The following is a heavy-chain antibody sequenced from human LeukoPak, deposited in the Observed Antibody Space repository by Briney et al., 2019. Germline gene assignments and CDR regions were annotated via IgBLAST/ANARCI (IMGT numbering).Heavy chain of an antibody. D-gene: IGHD2-2*02. CDR1: GFTFDDYA. J-gene: IGHJ4*02. CDR2: ISGSGGST. V-gene: IGHV3-23*01. Sequence: GGSLRLSCAASGFTFDDYAMHWVRQAPGKGLEWVSAISGSGGSTYYADSVKGRFTISRDNSKNTLYLQMNSLRAEDTAVYYCAKVSTPQACSSTSCYNPDLDYWGQGTLVTVSS. CDR3: AKVSTPQACSSTSCYNPDLDY.